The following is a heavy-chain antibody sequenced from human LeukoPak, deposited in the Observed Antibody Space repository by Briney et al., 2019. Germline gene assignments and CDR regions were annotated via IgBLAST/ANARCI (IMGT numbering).Heavy chain of an antibody. CDR3: ARVGSGNFDY. Sequence: SETLSLTCTVSGGSISTYYWTWIRHPPRKGLEWLGYIYYSGSTNYNPSLKSRVTISVDTSKNQFSLKLSSVTTADTAVYYCARVGSGNFDYWGQGTLVTVSS. CDR2: IYYSGST. CDR1: GGSISTYY. V-gene: IGHV4-59*01. J-gene: IGHJ4*02. D-gene: IGHD3-10*01.